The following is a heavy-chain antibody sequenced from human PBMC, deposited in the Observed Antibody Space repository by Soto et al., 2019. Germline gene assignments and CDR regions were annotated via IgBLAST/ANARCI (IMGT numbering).Heavy chain of an antibody. J-gene: IGHJ5*02. CDR2: INHVGGT. D-gene: IGHD3-16*01. V-gene: IGHV4-34*01. Sequence: ETLSLKCAVYGGFLSESYWTWIRQPPGKGLEWIGEINHVGGTNYNPSLKSRVTMSVDTSQNQFSLRLISVTAADTAMYFCVRIRYQLPSSVLWLDPWGQGTPVTVSS. CDR3: VRIRYQLPSSVLWLDP. CDR1: GGFLSESY.